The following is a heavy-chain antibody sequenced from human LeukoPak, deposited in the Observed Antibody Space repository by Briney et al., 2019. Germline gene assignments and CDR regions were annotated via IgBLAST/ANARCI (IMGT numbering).Heavy chain of an antibody. D-gene: IGHD6-13*01. Sequence: SQTLSLTCAISGDSVSSNSAAWNWIRQSPSRGLEWLGRTYYRSKWYNGYAESVKSRITINPDTSKNQFSLKLSSVTAADTAVYYCARVDSSSWPRFDYWGQGTLVTVSS. CDR2: TYYRSKWYN. CDR1: GDSVSSNSAA. CDR3: ARVDSSSWPRFDY. V-gene: IGHV6-1*01. J-gene: IGHJ4*02.